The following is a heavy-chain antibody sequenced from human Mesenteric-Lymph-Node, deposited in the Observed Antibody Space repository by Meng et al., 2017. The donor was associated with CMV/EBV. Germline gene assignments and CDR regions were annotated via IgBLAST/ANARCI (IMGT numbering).Heavy chain of an antibody. D-gene: IGHD3-10*01. V-gene: IGHV3-30*02. J-gene: IGHJ6*02. CDR3: AKDWGYYFGTGSYKDV. Sequence: GGSLRLSCVASGLDFTKNGFHWVRQAPGKGLEWVAFIRFDGIDEYYSDSVKGRFTISRDDSKNTVYLQMYSLRAEDTAVYHCAKDWGYYFGTGSYKDVWGQGTTVTVSS. CDR2: IRFDGIDE. CDR1: GLDFTKNG.